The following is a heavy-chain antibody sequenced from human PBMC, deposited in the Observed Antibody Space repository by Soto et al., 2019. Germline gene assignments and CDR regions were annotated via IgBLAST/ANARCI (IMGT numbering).Heavy chain of an antibody. V-gene: IGHV3-23*01. J-gene: IGHJ6*03. D-gene: IGHD3-10*01. Sequence: GGSLRLSCAASGFTFSSYAMSWVRQAPGKGLEWVSAISGSGGSTYYADSVKGRFTISRDNSKNTLYLQMNSLRAEDTAVYYCAKCGVLLWFGELWVSRYYYYYYMDVWGKGTTVTVSS. CDR1: GFTFSSYA. CDR3: AKCGVLLWFGELWVSRYYYYYYMDV. CDR2: ISGSGGST.